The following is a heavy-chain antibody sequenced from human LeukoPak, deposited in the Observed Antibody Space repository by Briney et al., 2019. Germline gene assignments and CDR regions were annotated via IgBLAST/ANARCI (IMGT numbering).Heavy chain of an antibody. CDR1: GFTFSRYS. CDR3: ARDFYSSFDY. D-gene: IGHD4-11*01. V-gene: IGHV3-48*04. Sequence: PGGSLRLSCAASGFTFSRYSMNWVRQAPGKGLECVSYISSSGSTIYYADSVKGRFTISRDNAKNSLYLQMNSLRAEDTAVYYCARDFYSSFDYWGQGTLVTVST. CDR2: ISSSGSTI. J-gene: IGHJ4*02.